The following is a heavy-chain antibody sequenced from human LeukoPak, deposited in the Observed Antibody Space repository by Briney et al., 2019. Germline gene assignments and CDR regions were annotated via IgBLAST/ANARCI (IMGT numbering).Heavy chain of an antibody. CDR2: IKPDGSED. D-gene: IGHD5-24*01. J-gene: IGHJ4*02. V-gene: IGHV3-7*01. CDR3: AVDRRFKIFDY. CDR1: GLAISNFW. Sequence: PGGSLRLSCATSGLAISNFWMYWVRQAPGKGLEWVASIKPDGSEDFYADSVKGRFNISRDNAKNSLFLQMTNLKAEDTAVYYCAVDRRFKIFDYWGQGTLVTVSS.